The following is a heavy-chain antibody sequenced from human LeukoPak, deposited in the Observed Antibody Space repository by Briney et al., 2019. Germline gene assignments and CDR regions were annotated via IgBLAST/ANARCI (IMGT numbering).Heavy chain of an antibody. CDR1: GGSISSYC. D-gene: IGHD3-10*01. CDR2: IYTSGST. Sequence: NPSETLSLTCTVSGGSISSYCWSWIRQPAGKGLEWIGRIYTSGSTNYNPSLKSRVTMSVDTSKNQFSLKLSSVTAADTAVYYCARAGYYGSDPPGWFDPWGQGTLVTVSS. CDR3: ARAGYYGSDPPGWFDP. V-gene: IGHV4-4*07. J-gene: IGHJ5*02.